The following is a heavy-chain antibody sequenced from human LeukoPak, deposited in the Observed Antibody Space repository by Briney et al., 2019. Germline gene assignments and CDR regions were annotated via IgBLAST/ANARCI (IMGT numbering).Heavy chain of an antibody. CDR3: GKYRGTALVTAHDT. J-gene: IGHJ5*02. V-gene: IGHV3-23*01. D-gene: IGHD2-21*02. CDR1: GFTFSSYA. Sequence: GGSLRLSCAASGFTFSSYAMSWVRQAPGKGLEWVSGISGDGERTYYADSLKGRFTISRDNSKNTLYLQMNGLRVEDTAVYYCGKYRGTALVTAHDTWGQGSLVRVSS. CDR2: ISGDGERT.